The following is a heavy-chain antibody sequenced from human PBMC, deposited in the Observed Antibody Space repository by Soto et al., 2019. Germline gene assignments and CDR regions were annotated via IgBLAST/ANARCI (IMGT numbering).Heavy chain of an antibody. Sequence: QVQLVESGGGVVQPGRSLRLPCAGSGFTFSNYGMHWVRQAPGKGLDWVTVISYDGSNKFYADSVKGRFTISRDNSQNTLYLQMDSLRVEDTAVYYCAKSMDIGVAGTRYFDYWGQGTLVTVSS. CDR1: GFTFSNYG. V-gene: IGHV3-30*18. J-gene: IGHJ4*02. D-gene: IGHD6-19*01. CDR2: ISYDGSNK. CDR3: AKSMDIGVAGTRYFDY.